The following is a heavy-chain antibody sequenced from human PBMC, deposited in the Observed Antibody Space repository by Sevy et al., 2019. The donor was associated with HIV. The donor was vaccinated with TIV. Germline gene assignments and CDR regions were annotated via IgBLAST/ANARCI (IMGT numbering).Heavy chain of an antibody. J-gene: IGHJ4*02. Sequence: GGSLRLSCAASGFTFSNYSMSWVRQPPGKGLEWVSTLSFGCGEINYADSVKGRFTISRDNSKSSVYLQMNNLRPEDTAVYYCAREGGTKPHDYWGQGTLVTVSS. D-gene: IGHD2-8*01. CDR2: LSFGCGEI. CDR1: GFTFSNYS. V-gene: IGHV3-23*01. CDR3: AREGGTKPHDY.